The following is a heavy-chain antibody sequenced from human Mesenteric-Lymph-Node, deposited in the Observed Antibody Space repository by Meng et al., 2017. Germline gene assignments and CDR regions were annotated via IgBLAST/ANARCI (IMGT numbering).Heavy chain of an antibody. CDR2: IHSDGTST. D-gene: IGHD3-22*01. CDR1: GFTFSSYW. J-gene: IGHJ4*02. V-gene: IGHV3-74*01. CDR3: VRDSFSSGCYSIFDY. Sequence: GESLKISCAASGFTFSSYWMHWVRQVPGKGLVWVSRIHSDGTSTNYADSVKGRFTISRDNAKDTLYLEMSRLTAEDTAMYYCVRDSFSSGCYSIFDYWGQGTLVTVSS.